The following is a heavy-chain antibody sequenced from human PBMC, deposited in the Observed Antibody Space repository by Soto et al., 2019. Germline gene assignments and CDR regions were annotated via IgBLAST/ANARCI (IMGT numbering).Heavy chain of an antibody. J-gene: IGHJ6*03. CDR3: ARDPLDYVYYYMDV. D-gene: IGHD1-1*01. CDR2: IYSGGST. Sequence: GGSLRLSCAASGFTVSSNYMSWVRQAPGKGLEWVSVIYSGGSTYYADSVKGRFTISRDNSKNTLYLQMNSLRAEDTAVYYCARDPLDYVYYYMDVWGKGTTVTVSS. V-gene: IGHV3-66*01. CDR1: GFTVSSNY.